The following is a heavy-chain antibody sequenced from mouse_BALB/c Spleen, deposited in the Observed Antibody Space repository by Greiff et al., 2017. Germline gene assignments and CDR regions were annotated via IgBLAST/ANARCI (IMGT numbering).Heavy chain of an antibody. V-gene: IGHV5-17*02. Sequence: EVHLVESGGGLVQPGGSRKLSCAASGFTFSSFGMHWVRQAPEKGLEWVAYISSGSSTIYYADTVKGRFTISRDNPKNTLFLQMTSLRSEDTAMYYCARRLYGSSYGFDYWGQGTTLTVSS. CDR1: GFTFSSFG. CDR3: ARRLYGSSYGFDY. D-gene: IGHD1-1*01. J-gene: IGHJ2*01. CDR2: ISSGSSTI.